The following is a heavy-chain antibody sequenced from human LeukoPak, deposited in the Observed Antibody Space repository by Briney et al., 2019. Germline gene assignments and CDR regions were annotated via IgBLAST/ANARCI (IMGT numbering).Heavy chain of an antibody. J-gene: IGHJ4*02. D-gene: IGHD1-26*01. CDR2: ISAYNGNT. CDR1: GYTFTSYG. Sequence: ASVKVSCKASGYTFTSYGISWVRPAPGQGLEWMGWISAYNGNTNYAQKLQGRVTMTTDTSTSTAYMELRSLRSDDTAVYYCARDFSGSYIDPSDYWGQGTLVTVSS. CDR3: ARDFSGSYIDPSDY. V-gene: IGHV1-18*01.